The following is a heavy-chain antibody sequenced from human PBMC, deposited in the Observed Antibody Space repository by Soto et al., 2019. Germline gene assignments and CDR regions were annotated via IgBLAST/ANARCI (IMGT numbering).Heavy chain of an antibody. CDR3: ARARLGNGVN. D-gene: IGHD2-8*01. Sequence: SETLSLTCTVSGGSISSGGYYWSWIRQHPGKGLEWIGYIYYSGSTYYNPSLKSRVTISVDTSKNQFSLKLSSVTAADTAVYYCARARLGNGVNWGQGTLVTVSS. J-gene: IGHJ4*02. CDR1: GGSISSGGYY. V-gene: IGHV4-31*03. CDR2: IYYSGST.